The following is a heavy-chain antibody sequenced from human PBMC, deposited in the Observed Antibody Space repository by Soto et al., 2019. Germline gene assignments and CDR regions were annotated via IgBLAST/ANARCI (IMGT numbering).Heavy chain of an antibody. J-gene: IGHJ4*02. CDR2: IWYDGSNK. Sequence: GGSLRLSCAASGFTFSSYGMHWVRQAPGKGLEWVAVIWYDGSNKYYADSVKGRFTISRDNSKNTLYLQMNSLRAEDTAVYYCARDYGVADYGGQHDYWGQRTLVTGSS. D-gene: IGHD4-17*01. CDR1: GFTFSSYG. CDR3: ARDYGVADYGGQHDY. V-gene: IGHV3-33*01.